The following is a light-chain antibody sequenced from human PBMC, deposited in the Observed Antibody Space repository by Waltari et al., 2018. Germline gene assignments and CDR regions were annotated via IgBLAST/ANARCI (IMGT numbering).Light chain of an antibody. CDR2: VAS. CDR3: QQYSNRPPYS. Sequence: DIVMTHSPGTLSVSPGESATLSCRSSQSVSLNLAWSPQKPGKAPTLLIYVASTRVTCIPARFSGSGSGTEFTLTISSLQSEDFAIYYCQQYSNRPPYSFGQGTKLEIK. CDR1: QSVSLN. V-gene: IGKV3-15*01. J-gene: IGKJ2*03.